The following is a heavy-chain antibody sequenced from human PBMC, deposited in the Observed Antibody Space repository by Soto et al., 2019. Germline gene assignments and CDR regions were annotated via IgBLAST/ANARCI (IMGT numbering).Heavy chain of an antibody. J-gene: IGHJ4*02. Sequence: EEQLVQSGPEVKKPGESLRISCKGSGYSFPSYWISWVRQMPGKGLEWMGRVDPSDSETTYSPSFQGHVTISTDTSIDTVYLEWSSLKASDTAMYYCATLEGYNYGRKGDYWGQGTLVIVSS. CDR2: VDPSDSET. V-gene: IGHV5-10-1*03. CDR1: GYSFPSYW. D-gene: IGHD5-18*01. CDR3: ATLEGYNYGRKGDY.